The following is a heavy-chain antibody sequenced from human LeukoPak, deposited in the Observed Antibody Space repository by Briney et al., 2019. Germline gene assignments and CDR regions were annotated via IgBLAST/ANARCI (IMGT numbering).Heavy chain of an antibody. CDR1: GGSISSYY. J-gene: IGHJ5*02. D-gene: IGHD1-7*01. CDR2: IYYSGST. Sequence: SETLSLTCTVSGGSISSYYWSWIRQPPGKGLEWIGYIYYSGSTNYNPSLKSRVIISVDTSKNQFSLKLSSVTAADTAVYYCARTGTREFDPWGQGTLVTVSS. V-gene: IGHV4-59*01. CDR3: ARTGTREFDP.